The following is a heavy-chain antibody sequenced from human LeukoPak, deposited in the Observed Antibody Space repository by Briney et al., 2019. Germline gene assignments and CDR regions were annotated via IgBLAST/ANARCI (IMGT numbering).Heavy chain of an antibody. V-gene: IGHV1-18*01. D-gene: IGHD1-20*01. CDR1: GYTFTSYG. Sequence: ASVKVSCKASGYTFTSYGISWVRQAPGQGLEWMGWISAYNGNTNYAQKLQGRVTMTTDTSTSTAYMELRSLRSDDTAVYYCAREVRYNWNDRHFDYWGQGTLVTVSS. CDR2: ISAYNGNT. J-gene: IGHJ4*02. CDR3: AREVRYNWNDRHFDY.